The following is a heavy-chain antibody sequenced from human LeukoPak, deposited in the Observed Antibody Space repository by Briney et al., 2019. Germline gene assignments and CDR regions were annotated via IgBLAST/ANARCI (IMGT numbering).Heavy chain of an antibody. CDR1: GGSVASASYY. D-gene: IGHD3-3*01. CDR2: IHSSGSA. V-gene: IGHV4-31*03. Sequence: PSETLSLTCTVSGGSVASASYYWSWIRQHPGKGLEWIGYIHSSGSAYYNPSLRSRVTISVDTSNNQFSLNLSSLTAADTAVYYCARDRRVTIFGVVTHRRFDPWGQGTLVTVSS. CDR3: ARDRRVTIFGVVTHRRFDP. J-gene: IGHJ5*02.